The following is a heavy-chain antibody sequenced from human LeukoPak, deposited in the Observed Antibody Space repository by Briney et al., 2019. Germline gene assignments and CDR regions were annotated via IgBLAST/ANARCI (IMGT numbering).Heavy chain of an antibody. CDR2: INSDGSST. CDR3: AKQLGYCSDGSCYFPY. J-gene: IGHJ4*02. CDR1: GFTFSSYW. D-gene: IGHD2-15*01. V-gene: IGHV3-74*01. Sequence: GGSLRLSCAASGFTFSSYWMHWVRQAPGKGLVWVSRINSDGSSTSYADSVKGRFTISRDNAKNTLYLQMNSLRAEDTAVYYCAKQLGYCSDGSCYFPYWGQGTLVTVSS.